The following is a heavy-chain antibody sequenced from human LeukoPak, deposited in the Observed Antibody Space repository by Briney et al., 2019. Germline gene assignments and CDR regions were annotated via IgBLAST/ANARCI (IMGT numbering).Heavy chain of an antibody. Sequence: SETLSLTCTVSGGSISSSSYYWGWIRQPPGKGLEWIGSIYYSGSTYYNPSLKSRVTISVDTSKNQFSLKLSSVTAADTAVYYCARAQRGTTTWGYDYWGQGTLVTVSS. D-gene: IGHD1-26*01. CDR1: GGSISSSSYY. CDR2: IYYSGST. J-gene: IGHJ4*02. V-gene: IGHV4-39*07. CDR3: ARAQRGTTTWGYDY.